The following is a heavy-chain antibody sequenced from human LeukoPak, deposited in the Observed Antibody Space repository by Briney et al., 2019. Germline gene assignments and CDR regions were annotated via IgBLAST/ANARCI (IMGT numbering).Heavy chain of an antibody. J-gene: IGHJ5*02. D-gene: IGHD2-15*01. CDR2: IIPLFNTP. V-gene: IGHV1-69*06. CDR1: GYTFTSYA. CDR3: TRAGIPGYCSGASCSNWFDP. Sequence: GASVKVSCKASGYTFTSYAMNWVRQAPRQGLEWMGGIIPLFNTPNYAQKFQGRVSITADKSTNTTYMELSSLTSEDTAVYYCTRAGIPGYCSGASCSNWFDPWGQGTLVTVSS.